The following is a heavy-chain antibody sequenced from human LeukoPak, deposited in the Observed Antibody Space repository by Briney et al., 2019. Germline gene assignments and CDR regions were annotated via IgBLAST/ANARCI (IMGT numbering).Heavy chain of an antibody. D-gene: IGHD5-18*01. V-gene: IGHV4-39*07. CDR3: ARSYSYVHPLDV. CDR2: IYYSGSP. Sequence: PSETLSLTCTVSGGSISSTNYYWGWIRQPPGKGLEWIGSIYYSGSPYYNPSLKSRVTISIDTSKSQFFLKLTSVTAADTAVYCCARSYSYVHPLDVWGQGTMVTVSS. CDR1: GGSISSTNYY. J-gene: IGHJ3*01.